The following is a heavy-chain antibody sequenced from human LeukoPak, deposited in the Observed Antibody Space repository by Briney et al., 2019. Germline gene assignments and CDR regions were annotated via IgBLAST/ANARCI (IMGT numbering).Heavy chain of an antibody. CDR2: ISVSGAST. D-gene: IGHD3-16*02. J-gene: IGHJ5*02. Sequence: GGSLRLSCAASEFTFTNYALTWVRQAPGKGLEWVSTISVSGASTYYADSVKGRFTISRDNSKNTLYLQMNSLRAEDTAVYYCARGYISPRMNWFDPWGQGTLVTVSS. CDR3: ARGYISPRMNWFDP. V-gene: IGHV3-23*01. CDR1: EFTFTNYA.